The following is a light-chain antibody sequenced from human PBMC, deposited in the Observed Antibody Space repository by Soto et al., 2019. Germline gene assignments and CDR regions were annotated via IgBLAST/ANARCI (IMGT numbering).Light chain of an antibody. CDR2: DAS. Sequence: DIQMTQSHSTLSGSVGDRVTITCQASQDISNYLNWYQQKPGKATKLLIYDASNLETGVPSRFSVSGSGTDFTSPISSLQPEDLATYDCSQYDNLPLTFGGGTKVDIK. CDR1: QDISNY. J-gene: IGKJ4*01. CDR3: SQYDNLPLT. V-gene: IGKV1-33*01.